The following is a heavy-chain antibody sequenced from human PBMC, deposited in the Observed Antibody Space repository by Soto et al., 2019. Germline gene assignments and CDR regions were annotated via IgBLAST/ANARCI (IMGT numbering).Heavy chain of an antibody. Sequence: GESLKISCKGSGYSFTSYWISWVRQMPGKGLEWMGRIDPSDSYTNYSPSFQGHVTISADKSISTAYLQWSSLKASDTAMYYCARVRNLITMIVDLGLGAFDIWGQGTMVTVSS. CDR2: IDPSDSYT. J-gene: IGHJ3*02. CDR3: ARVRNLITMIVDLGLGAFDI. CDR1: GYSFTSYW. D-gene: IGHD3-22*01. V-gene: IGHV5-10-1*01.